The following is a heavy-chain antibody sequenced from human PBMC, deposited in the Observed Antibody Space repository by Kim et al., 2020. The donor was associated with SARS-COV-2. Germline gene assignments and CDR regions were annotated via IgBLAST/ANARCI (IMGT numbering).Heavy chain of an antibody. Sequence: VKGRFTISRDNAKNSLYLQMNSLRAEDTAVYYCARADIVVVPAAPPRFDPWGQGTLVTVSS. V-gene: IGHV3-21*01. D-gene: IGHD2-2*01. J-gene: IGHJ5*02. CDR3: ARADIVVVPAAPPRFDP.